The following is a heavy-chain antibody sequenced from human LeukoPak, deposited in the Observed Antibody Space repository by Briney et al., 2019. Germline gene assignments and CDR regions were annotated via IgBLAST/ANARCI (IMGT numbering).Heavy chain of an antibody. J-gene: IGHJ4*02. CDR1: GFTFSSYS. CDR2: ISSSSSYI. Sequence: GGSLRLSCAASGFTFSSYSMNWVRQAPGKGLEWVSSISSSSSYIYYADSVKGRFTISRDNSKSTLFLQMNSLRPEDTAVYYCARDRGYSSGWYSDDLNFDYWGQGTLVTVSS. D-gene: IGHD6-19*01. V-gene: IGHV3-21*01. CDR3: ARDRGYSSGWYSDDLNFDY.